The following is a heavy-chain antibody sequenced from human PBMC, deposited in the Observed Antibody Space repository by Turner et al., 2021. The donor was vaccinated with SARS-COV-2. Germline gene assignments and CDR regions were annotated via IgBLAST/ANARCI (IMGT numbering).Heavy chain of an antibody. V-gene: IGHV3-23*01. J-gene: IGHJ4*02. CDR3: AKADRVMIVVVITLFDY. Sequence: EVQLLESGGGLVQPGGSLRLSCSASGFTFSSYAMSWVRQAPGKGLEWVSAISGSGGTTYDADSVKGRFTISRDNSKNTLYLQMNSLRAEDTAVYYCAKADRVMIVVVITLFDYWGQGTLVTVSS. D-gene: IGHD3-22*01. CDR1: GFTFSSYA. CDR2: ISGSGGTT.